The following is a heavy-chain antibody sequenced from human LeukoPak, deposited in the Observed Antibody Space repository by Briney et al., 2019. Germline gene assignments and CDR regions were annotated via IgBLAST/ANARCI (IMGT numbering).Heavy chain of an antibody. J-gene: IGHJ4*02. D-gene: IGHD4-17*01. V-gene: IGHV4-39*01. CDR1: GGSISSSSYY. CDR2: IYYSGST. Sequence: SETLSLTCTVSGGSISSSSYYWGWIRQPPGKGLEWIGSIYYSGSTYYNPSLKSRVTISVDTSKNQFSLKLSSVTAADTAVYYCARRYGDYPYYFDYRGQGTLVTVSS. CDR3: ARRYGDYPYYFDY.